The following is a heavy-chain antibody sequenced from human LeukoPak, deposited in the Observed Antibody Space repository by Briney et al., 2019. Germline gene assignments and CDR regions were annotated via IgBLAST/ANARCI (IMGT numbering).Heavy chain of an antibody. Sequence: GASVKVSCKASGYTFSGYYMHWVRQAPGQGLEWMGWINPKSGGTNEAQKFHDRVTMTRGTSIRTAYMEVSRLRSDDTAVYYCARGLWFGELYYFDYWGQGTLVTVSS. J-gene: IGHJ4*02. CDR2: INPKSGGT. D-gene: IGHD3-10*01. CDR3: ARGLWFGELYYFDY. CDR1: GYTFSGYY. V-gene: IGHV1-2*02.